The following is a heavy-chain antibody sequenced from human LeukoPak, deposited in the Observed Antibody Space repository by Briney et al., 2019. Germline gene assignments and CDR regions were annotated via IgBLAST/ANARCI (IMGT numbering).Heavy chain of an antibody. V-gene: IGHV3-7*01. CDR2: IKQDGSEK. CDR3: ARKRGYSCGPFDY. CDR1: GFTFSSYW. D-gene: IGHD5-18*01. Sequence: GGSLRLSCAASGFTFSSYWMSWVRQAPGKGLEWVANIKQDGSEKYYVDSVKGRFTISRDNAKNSPYLQMNSLRAEDTAVYYCARKRGYSCGPFDYWGQGTLVTVSS. J-gene: IGHJ4*02.